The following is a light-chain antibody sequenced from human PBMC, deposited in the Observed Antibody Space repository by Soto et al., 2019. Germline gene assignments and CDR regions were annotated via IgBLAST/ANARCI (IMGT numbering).Light chain of an antibody. CDR2: DAS. Sequence: ELVLTQSPGTRSLSPGEGATFSGRASQSVSSYLAWYQQKPGQAPRLLIYDASNRATGIPARFSGSGSGTDFNLTISRLETEDFAVYYCQQRSNWTITFGQGTRLEIK. CDR3: QQRSNWTIT. V-gene: IGKV3-11*01. CDR1: QSVSSY. J-gene: IGKJ5*01.